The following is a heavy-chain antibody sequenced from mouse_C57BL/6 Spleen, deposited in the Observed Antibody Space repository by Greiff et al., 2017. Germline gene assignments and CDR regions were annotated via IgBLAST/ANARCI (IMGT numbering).Heavy chain of an antibody. D-gene: IGHD1-1*01. V-gene: IGHV1-61*01. CDR1: GYTFTSYW. CDR3: ARNYGTYWYFDV. J-gene: IGHJ1*03. CDR2: IYPSDSET. Sequence: VQLQQPGAELVRPGSSVKLSCKASGYTFTSYWMDWVKQRPGQGLEWIGNIYPSDSETHYNQKFKDKATLTVDKSSSTAYMQLSSLTSEDSAVYYCARNYGTYWYFDVWGTGTTITVSS.